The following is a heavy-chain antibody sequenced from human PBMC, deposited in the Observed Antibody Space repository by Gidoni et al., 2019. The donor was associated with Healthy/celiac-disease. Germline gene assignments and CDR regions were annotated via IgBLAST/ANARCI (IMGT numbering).Heavy chain of an antibody. Sequence: EVQLLESGGGLVQPGGSLRLSCAASGFPFSSYAMSWVRQAPGKGLEWVSAISVSGGSTYYADSVKGRFTISRDNSKNTLYLQMNSLRAEDTAVYYCAKISSSWPTWYFDLWGRGTLVTVSS. D-gene: IGHD6-13*01. J-gene: IGHJ2*01. CDR1: GFPFSSYA. V-gene: IGHV3-23*01. CDR3: AKISSSWPTWYFDL. CDR2: ISVSGGST.